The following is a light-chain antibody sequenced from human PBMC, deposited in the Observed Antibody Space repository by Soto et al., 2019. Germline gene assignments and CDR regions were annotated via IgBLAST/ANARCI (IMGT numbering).Light chain of an antibody. CDR1: RGINNY. CDR2: GAS. J-gene: IGKJ4*01. CDR3: QHLTSYLALT. Sequence: DIQLTQSPSFLSASVGDTVAITCRASRGINNYLAWYQQKPGKAPNLLIFGASTLQGGVPSRFSGSGSGTEFTLTITSLQPEDFATYYCQHLTSYLALTFGGGTKVEI. V-gene: IGKV1-9*01.